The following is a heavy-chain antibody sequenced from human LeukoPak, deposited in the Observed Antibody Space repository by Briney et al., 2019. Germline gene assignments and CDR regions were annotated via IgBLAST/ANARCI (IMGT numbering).Heavy chain of an antibody. Sequence: SETLSLTCTVSGAYISNYYWSWIRQTPERGLEWMGHIHSSGGSSYYPSLKSRLTLSIDTSRNQLSLKLPSVTAADTAVYFCARLGNYHDFWGQGALVTVSS. CDR3: ARLGNYHDF. V-gene: IGHV4-4*09. CDR1: GAYISNYY. D-gene: IGHD1-26*01. CDR2: IHSSGGS. J-gene: IGHJ4*02.